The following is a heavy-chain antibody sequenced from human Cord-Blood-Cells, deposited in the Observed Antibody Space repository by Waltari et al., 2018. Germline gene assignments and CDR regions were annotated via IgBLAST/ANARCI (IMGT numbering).Heavy chain of an antibody. CDR1: GFTFTSSA. V-gene: IGHV1-58*01. CDR3: AADSIVVVPAAYYYYGMAV. CDR2: IVVGSGNT. D-gene: IGHD2-2*01. Sequence: QMQLVQSGPEVKKPGTSVKVSCKASGFTFTSSAVQWVRQARGQRLEWIGWIVVGSGNTNYAQKFQERVTITRDMSASTAYMELSSLRSEDTAVYYCAADSIVVVPAAYYYYGMAVWGQGTTVTVSS. J-gene: IGHJ6*02.